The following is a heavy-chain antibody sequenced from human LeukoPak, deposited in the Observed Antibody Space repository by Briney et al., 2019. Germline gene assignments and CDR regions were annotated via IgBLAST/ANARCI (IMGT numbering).Heavy chain of an antibody. CDR2: IYYSGST. CDR1: GGSISSYY. CDR3: ARHYYDNSGYCDY. Sequence: SETLSLTCTVSGGSISSYYWSWIRQPPGKGLEWIGSIYYSGSTNYNPSFKSGVTISVTKSKNQFTLKLSSVTDADTAVYYFARHYYDNSGYCDYWGQGTLVTVSS. J-gene: IGHJ4*02. V-gene: IGHV4-59*08. D-gene: IGHD3-22*01.